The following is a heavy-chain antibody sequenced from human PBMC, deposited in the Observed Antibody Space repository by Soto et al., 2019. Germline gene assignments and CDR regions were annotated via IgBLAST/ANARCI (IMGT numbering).Heavy chain of an antibody. J-gene: IGHJ6*02. CDR3: ARDRGQLVVYNYGMDV. V-gene: IGHV1-18*01. CDR2: ISVYNGNT. CDR1: GYTFTTYG. D-gene: IGHD6-6*01. Sequence: QVQLVQSGAEVKKPGASVQVSCKASGYTFTTYGLSWVRQAPGQGLEWMGWISVYNGNTNCAQKLQGRVTMTTDTSSSTAYMEMRSLRSDDSAVYYCARDRGQLVVYNYGMDVWGQGTTVTVSS.